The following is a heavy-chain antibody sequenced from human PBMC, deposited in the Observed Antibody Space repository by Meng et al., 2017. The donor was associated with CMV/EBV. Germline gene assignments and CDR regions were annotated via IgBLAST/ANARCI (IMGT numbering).Heavy chain of an antibody. CDR3: ARDSPGGCSSTSCYQRPHKGGYYYGMDV. V-gene: IGHV3-7*01. Sequence: GGSLRLSCAASGFTFSSYWMSWVRQAPGKGLEWVANIKQDGSEKYYVDSVKGRFTISRDNAKNSLYLQMNSLRAEDTAVYYCARDSPGGCSSTSCYQRPHKGGYYYGMDVWGQGTTVTVS. D-gene: IGHD2-2*01. CDR2: IKQDGSEK. CDR1: GFTFSSYW. J-gene: IGHJ6*02.